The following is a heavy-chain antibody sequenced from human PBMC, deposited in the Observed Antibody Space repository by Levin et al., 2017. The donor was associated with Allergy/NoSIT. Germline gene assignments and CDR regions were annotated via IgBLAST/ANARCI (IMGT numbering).Heavy chain of an antibody. CDR3: ARSHHYYYYMDV. CDR2: TYYRSRWNN. Sequence: SCAISGDSVSSNLAAWNWVRQSPSRGLEWLGRTYYRSRWNNDYAVSVTSRINITPDTSKNHFSLHLNSVTPEDTAVYYCARSHHYYYYMDVWGKGTTVTVSS. V-gene: IGHV6-1*01. CDR1: GDSVSSNLAA. J-gene: IGHJ6*03.